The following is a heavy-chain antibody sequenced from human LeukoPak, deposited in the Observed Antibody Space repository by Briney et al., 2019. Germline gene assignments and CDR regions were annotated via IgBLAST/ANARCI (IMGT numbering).Heavy chain of an antibody. D-gene: IGHD5-18*01. J-gene: IGHJ4*02. CDR2: INPSGGST. CDR1: GYTFTSYY. V-gene: IGHV1-46*01. CDR3: ARETPGPRDSRYFDY. Sequence: ASVKVSCKASGYTFTSYYMHWVRQAPGQGLEWMGIINPSGGSTSYAQKFQGRVTMTRDTSTSTVYMEPSSLRSEDTAVYYCARETPGPRDSRYFDYWGQGTLVTVSS.